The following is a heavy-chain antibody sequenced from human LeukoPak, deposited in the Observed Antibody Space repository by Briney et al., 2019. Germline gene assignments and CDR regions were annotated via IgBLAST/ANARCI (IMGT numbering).Heavy chain of an antibody. D-gene: IGHD6-13*01. CDR1: GFTFSTYA. CDR3: AKEGQPYYYYGMDV. V-gene: IGHV3-30*18. Sequence: GGSLRLSCAASGFTFSTYAMHWVRQAPGKGLEWVAVISYDGSNEYYADSVKGRFTISRDNSKNTLYLQTNSLRAEDTAVYYCAKEGQPYYYYGMDVWGQGTTVTVSS. J-gene: IGHJ6*02. CDR2: ISYDGSNE.